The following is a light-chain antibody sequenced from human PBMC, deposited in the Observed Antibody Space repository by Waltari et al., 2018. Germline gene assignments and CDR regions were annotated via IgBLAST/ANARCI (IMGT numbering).Light chain of an antibody. CDR1: QSVRDN. V-gene: IGKV3-15*01. CDR3: QQYNGQPLT. Sequence: EIVLTQSPAILSVSPGEGATLSCRASQSVRDNLAWYQHKPGQGPRLLIFGASTRATGFPARFSGSGSGTEFTLTITSLQSEDSAVYFCQQYNGQPLTFGGGTKVEIK. CDR2: GAS. J-gene: IGKJ4*01.